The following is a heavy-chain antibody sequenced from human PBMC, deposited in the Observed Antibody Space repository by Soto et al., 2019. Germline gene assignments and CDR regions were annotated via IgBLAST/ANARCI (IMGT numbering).Heavy chain of an antibody. D-gene: IGHD5-12*01. CDR2: INHSGST. V-gene: IGHV4-34*01. J-gene: IGHJ5*02. Sequence: SETLSLTCAVYGGSFSGYYWSWIRQPPGKGLEWIGEINHSGSTNYNPSLKSRVTISVDTSKNQFSLKLSSVTAADTAVYYCALKSYIVATINWFAPSGQRTPDPVS. CDR1: GGSFSGYY. CDR3: ALKSYIVATINWFAP.